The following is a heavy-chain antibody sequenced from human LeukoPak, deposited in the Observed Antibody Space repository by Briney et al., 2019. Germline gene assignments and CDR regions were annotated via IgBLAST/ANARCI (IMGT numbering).Heavy chain of an antibody. CDR2: ISYSGST. J-gene: IGHJ4*02. V-gene: IGHV4-59*01. Sequence: PETLSLTCTVSGGSISSYYWSWIRQPPGKGLEYIGYISYSGSTNYNPSLKSRVTMSVDTSKDQFSLKLSSVTAADTAVYYCARAGPRRDGYNVDYWGQGTLVTVSS. D-gene: IGHD5-24*01. CDR3: ARAGPRRDGYNVDY. CDR1: GGSISSYY.